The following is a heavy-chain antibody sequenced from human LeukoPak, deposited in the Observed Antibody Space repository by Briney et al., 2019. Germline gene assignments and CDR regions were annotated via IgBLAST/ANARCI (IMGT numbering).Heavy chain of an antibody. V-gene: IGHV4-31*03. CDR1: GGSISSGGYY. Sequence: SETLSLTCTVSGGSISSGGYYWSWIRQHPGKGLEWIGYIYYSGSTYYNPSLKSRVTISVDTSKNQFSLKLSSVTAADAAVYYCARARITMVRGVITYYFYYWGQGTLVNVSS. CDR2: IYYSGST. D-gene: IGHD3-10*01. CDR3: ARARITMVRGVITYYFYY. J-gene: IGHJ4*02.